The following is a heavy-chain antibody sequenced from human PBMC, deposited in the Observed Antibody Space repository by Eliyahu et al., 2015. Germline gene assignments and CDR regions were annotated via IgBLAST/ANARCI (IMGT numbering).Heavy chain of an antibody. CDR1: GDSISSGDYY. Sequence: QVQLQESGPGLVKPSQTLSLTCTVXGDSISSGDYYWSWIRQPPGKGLEWIGNIYYSASTYYNPALKSRVTISADTSKNQFSLALSSVTAADTAVYYCARQQQETYFDFWGQGTLVTVSS. D-gene: IGHD1-1*01. J-gene: IGHJ4*02. CDR3: ARQQQETYFDF. V-gene: IGHV4-30-4*01. CDR2: IYYSAST.